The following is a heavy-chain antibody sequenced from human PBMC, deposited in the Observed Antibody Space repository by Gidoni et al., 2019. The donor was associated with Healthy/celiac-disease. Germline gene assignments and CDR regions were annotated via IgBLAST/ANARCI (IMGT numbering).Heavy chain of an antibody. D-gene: IGHD6-19*01. Sequence: EVQLVESGGGLVQPGGSLRLSCAASGFTVSSNYMSWVRQAPGKGLEWVSVIYSGGSTYYADSVKGRFTISRDNSKNTLYLQMNSLRAEDTAVYYCARETGYSSGWTNFDYWGQGTLVTVSS. V-gene: IGHV3-66*01. CDR1: GFTVSSNY. CDR3: ARETGYSSGWTNFDY. CDR2: IYSGGST. J-gene: IGHJ4*02.